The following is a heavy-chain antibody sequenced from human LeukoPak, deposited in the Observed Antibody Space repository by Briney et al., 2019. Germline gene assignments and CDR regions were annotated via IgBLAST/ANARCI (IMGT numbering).Heavy chain of an antibody. V-gene: IGHV4-34*01. CDR3: ASVSCSSTSCYAFGDPNWFDP. J-gene: IGHJ5*02. CDR2: INHSEGT. Sequence: KPSETLSLTCAVYGGSFSGYYWSWIRQPPGKGLEWIGEINHSEGTNYNPSLKSRVTISVDTSKNQFSLKLSSVTAADTAVYYCASVSCSSTSCYAFGDPNWFDPWGQGTLVTISS. CDR1: GGSFSGYY. D-gene: IGHD2-2*01.